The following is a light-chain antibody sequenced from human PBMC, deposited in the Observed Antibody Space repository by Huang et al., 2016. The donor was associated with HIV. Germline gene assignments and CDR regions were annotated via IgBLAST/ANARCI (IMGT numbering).Light chain of an antibody. V-gene: IGKV1-39*01. J-gene: IGKJ2*01. CDR3: QQSFTTVPYT. CDR2: VVS. CDR1: QNINKD. Sequence: DIEMTQSPSSLSASVGDTVTMTCRASQNINKDLNWYQQKAGKAPQLIISVVSHLKEGGPWRVSGSKSGTNCNLTINNRQPDEFATYYCQQSFTTVPYTFAQGTKLEIK.